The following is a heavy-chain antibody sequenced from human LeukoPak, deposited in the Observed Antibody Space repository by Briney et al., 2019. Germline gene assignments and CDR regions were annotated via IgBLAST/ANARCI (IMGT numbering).Heavy chain of an antibody. J-gene: IGHJ5*02. Sequence: ASVKVSCKASGYTFTDYYIHWVRQAPGQGLECMGWITPNSGGTIYAQKFQGRVTMTRDTSISTAYMELSRLRSDDTAVYYCARGLGVTTWNWFDPWGQGTLVTVSS. CDR2: ITPNSGGT. V-gene: IGHV1-2*02. D-gene: IGHD4-11*01. CDR3: ARGLGVTTWNWFDP. CDR1: GYTFTDYY.